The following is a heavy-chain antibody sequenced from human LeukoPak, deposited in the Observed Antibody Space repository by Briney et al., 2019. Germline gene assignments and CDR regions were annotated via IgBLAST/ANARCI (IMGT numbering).Heavy chain of an antibody. CDR3: ARARRVRGVSPEYSWFDP. V-gene: IGHV1-69*04. J-gene: IGHJ5*02. CDR2: ITHVLGVA. CDR1: GGSFSNYG. Sequence: SVTVSCKATGGSFSNYGFTWVRQAPGQGREWMGRITHVLGVANYAQKFQGRVTIIADKFTSTVYMELSSLRSEDTAVYYCARARRVRGVSPEYSWFDPWGQGTLVTVSS. D-gene: IGHD3-10*01.